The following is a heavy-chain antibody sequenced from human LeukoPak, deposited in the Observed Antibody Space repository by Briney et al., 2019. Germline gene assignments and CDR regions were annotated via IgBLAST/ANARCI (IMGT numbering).Heavy chain of an antibody. J-gene: IGHJ4*02. Sequence: AGGSLRLSCAASGFTFSSYSMNWVRQAPGKGLEWVSSISSSSSYIYYADSVKGRFTISRDNAKNSLYLQMNSLRAEDTAVYYCARDPASRRYFGVVITGYYFDYWGQGTLVTVSS. CDR3: ARDPASRRYFGVVITGYYFDY. V-gene: IGHV3-21*01. CDR2: ISSSSSYI. CDR1: GFTFSSYS. D-gene: IGHD3-3*01.